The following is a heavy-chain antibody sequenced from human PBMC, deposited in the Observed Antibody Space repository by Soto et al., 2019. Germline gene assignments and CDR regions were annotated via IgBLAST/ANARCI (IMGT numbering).Heavy chain of an antibody. D-gene: IGHD3-10*01. V-gene: IGHV3-74*01. CDR2: INSDGIST. Sequence: GGSLRLSCAASGFTFSNYWMHWVRQVPGKGLLWVSRINSDGISTNYADSVKGRFTISRDNARNTLYLQMNSLRAEDTAVYYCARDRGNPDSFNIWGQRTMVTVSS. CDR1: GFTFSNYW. J-gene: IGHJ3*02. CDR3: ARDRGNPDSFNI.